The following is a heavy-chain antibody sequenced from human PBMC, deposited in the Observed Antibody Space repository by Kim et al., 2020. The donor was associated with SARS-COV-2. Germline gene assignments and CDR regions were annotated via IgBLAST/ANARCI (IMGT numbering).Heavy chain of an antibody. CDR1: GGSFSGYY. CDR2: ISHSGSS. CDR3: RFTFGAVIAEGHDY. Sequence: SETLSLTCAVYGGSFSGYYWSWIRQAPGKGLEWIGEISHSGSSSYNPSLKSRVTISVDTSKNQFSLRLSSVTAADTAVYYCRFTFGAVIAEGHDYWGQGTLVTVSS. V-gene: IGHV4-34*01. J-gene: IGHJ4*02. D-gene: IGHD3-16*02.